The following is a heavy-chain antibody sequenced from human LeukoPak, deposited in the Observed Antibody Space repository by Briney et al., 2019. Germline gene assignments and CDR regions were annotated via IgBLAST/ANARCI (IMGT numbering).Heavy chain of an antibody. CDR2: TSYDGSDK. CDR3: AKDATARPTIDY. CDR1: GFTLSTHG. Sequence: GGSLRLSCAASGFTLSTHGMHWVCQAPGKGLEWVAVTSYDGSDKYYADSVKGRFTISRDNSKNTLYLQMNSLRAEDTAVYYCAKDATARPTIDYWGQGTLVTVSS. V-gene: IGHV3-30*18. J-gene: IGHJ4*02. D-gene: IGHD6-6*01.